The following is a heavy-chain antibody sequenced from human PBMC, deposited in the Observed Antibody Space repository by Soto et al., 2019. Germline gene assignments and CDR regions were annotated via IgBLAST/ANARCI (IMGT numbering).Heavy chain of an antibody. V-gene: IGHV4-59*01. CDR3: ARDLWGYCGTDCYPLDV. Sequence: QVQLQESGPGLVKPSETVSLTCTVSGGSISGYYWSWIRQPPGKGLEWIGYMYNTGSTVYNPSFKSRVTISVDTSKNQFSLKLNSVTAADTAVYYCARDLWGYCGTDCYPLDVWGQGTTVTVSS. D-gene: IGHD2-21*02. J-gene: IGHJ6*02. CDR1: GGSISGYY. CDR2: MYNTGST.